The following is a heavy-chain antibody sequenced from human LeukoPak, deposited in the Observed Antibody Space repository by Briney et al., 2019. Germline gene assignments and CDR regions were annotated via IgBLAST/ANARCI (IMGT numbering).Heavy chain of an antibody. Sequence: GGSLRLSCAASGFTFDDYAMPWVRQAPGKGLEWVSCISWNSGSIGYADSVKGRFTISRDNAKNSLYLQMNSLRAEDTALYYCAKALAGNSGSYYRDAFDIWGQGTMVTVSS. J-gene: IGHJ3*02. CDR1: GFTFDDYA. CDR2: ISWNSGSI. D-gene: IGHD1-26*01. V-gene: IGHV3-9*01. CDR3: AKALAGNSGSYYRDAFDI.